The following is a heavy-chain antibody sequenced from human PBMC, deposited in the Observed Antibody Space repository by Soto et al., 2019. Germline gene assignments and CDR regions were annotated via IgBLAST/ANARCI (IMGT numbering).Heavy chain of an antibody. CDR1: GYAFTSYD. CDR2: MNPNSGNT. J-gene: IGHJ6*03. Sequence: GASAKVSCKDSGYAFTSYDINWVRQDTGQGLEWMGWMNPNSGNTGYAQKFQGRVTMTRNTSISTAYMELSSLRSEDTAVYYCARGGYYDILTGPDYYYYMDVWGKGTTVTVSS. D-gene: IGHD3-9*01. CDR3: ARGGYYDILTGPDYYYYMDV. V-gene: IGHV1-8*01.